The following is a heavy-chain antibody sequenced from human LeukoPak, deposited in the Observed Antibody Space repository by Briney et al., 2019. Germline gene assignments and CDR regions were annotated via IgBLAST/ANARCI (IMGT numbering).Heavy chain of an antibody. CDR2: IIPIFGTA. J-gene: IGHJ4*02. CDR3: ARAYSRPKGWDY. D-gene: IGHD2-21*01. Sequence: SVKVSCKASGGTLSSYAISWVRQAPGQGLEWMGGIIPIFGTANYAQKFQGRVTITADESTSTAYMELSSLRSEDTAVYYCARAYSRPKGWDYWGQGTLVTVSS. V-gene: IGHV1-69*13. CDR1: GGTLSSYA.